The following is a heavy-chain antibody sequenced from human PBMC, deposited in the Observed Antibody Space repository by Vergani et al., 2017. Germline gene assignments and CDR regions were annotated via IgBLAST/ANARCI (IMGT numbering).Heavy chain of an antibody. V-gene: IGHV3-74*01. CDR1: GFTFSSYW. Sequence: EVQLVESGGGLVQPGGSLRLSCAASGFTFSSYWMHWVRQAPGKGLVWVSRINSDGSSTSSADSVKGRFTISRDNGKNTLYLQMNSLRAEDTAVYYCARAGYYDSNGYSHYYYYMDVWGKGTTVTVSS. J-gene: IGHJ6*03. CDR2: INSDGSST. CDR3: ARAGYYDSNGYSHYYYYMDV. D-gene: IGHD3-22*01.